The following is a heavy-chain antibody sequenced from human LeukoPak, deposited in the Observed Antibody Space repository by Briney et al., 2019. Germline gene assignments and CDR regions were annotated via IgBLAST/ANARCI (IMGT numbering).Heavy chain of an antibody. CDR3: ARDLRVADYYGSGAGGWFDP. CDR1: GGSISTCCSY. V-gene: IGHV4-39*07. CDR2: IYYSGST. D-gene: IGHD3-10*01. J-gene: IGHJ5*02. Sequence: KPSETLSLTCTVSGGSISTCCSYWGWIRQPPGKGLEWIGTIYYSGSTYYNPSLKSRVTMSVDTSQNQFSLKLSSVTAADTAVYYCARDLRVADYYGSGAGGWFDPWGQGTLVTVSS.